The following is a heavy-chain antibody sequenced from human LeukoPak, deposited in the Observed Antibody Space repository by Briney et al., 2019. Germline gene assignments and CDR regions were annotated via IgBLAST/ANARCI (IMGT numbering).Heavy chain of an antibody. V-gene: IGHV3-33*01. CDR2: IWYDGSNK. Sequence: GGSLRLSCAASGFTFSSYGMHWVRQAPGKGLEWVAVIWYDGSNKYYADSVKGRFTISRDNSKNTLYLQMNSLRAEDTAVYYCAGDTADYYDSSGYPLGFDYWGQGTLVTVSS. J-gene: IGHJ4*02. CDR1: GFTFSSYG. CDR3: AGDTADYYDSSGYPLGFDY. D-gene: IGHD3-22*01.